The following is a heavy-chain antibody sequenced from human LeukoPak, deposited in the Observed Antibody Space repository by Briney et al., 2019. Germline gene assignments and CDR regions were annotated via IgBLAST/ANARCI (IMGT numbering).Heavy chain of an antibody. CDR2: VTSDGSTT. CDR1: GFTFSNYA. Sequence: PGGSLRLSCAASGFTFSNYAMNWVRQAPGKGLVWVSRVTSDGSTTTYADSVKGRFTISRDNAKNTLFLQMNSLRAEDTAVYYCASARSPTRGSPGDYWGQGTLVTVSS. V-gene: IGHV3-74*01. CDR3: ASARSPTRGSPGDY. J-gene: IGHJ4*02.